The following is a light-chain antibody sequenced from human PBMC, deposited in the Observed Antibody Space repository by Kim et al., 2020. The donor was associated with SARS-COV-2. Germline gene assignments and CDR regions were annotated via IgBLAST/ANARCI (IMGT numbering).Light chain of an antibody. CDR2: DVS. J-gene: IGLJ1*01. V-gene: IGLV2-14*01. CDR3: SSYTTTSTYV. Sequence: QSALTQAASVSGSPGQSITISCTGTSGDVGAHAYVSWYQQHPDKAPKLMVYDVSKRPSGISDRFSGSKSGNTASLTISGLQTEDEADYYCSSYTTTSTYVFGTGTKVTVL. CDR1: SGDVGAHAY.